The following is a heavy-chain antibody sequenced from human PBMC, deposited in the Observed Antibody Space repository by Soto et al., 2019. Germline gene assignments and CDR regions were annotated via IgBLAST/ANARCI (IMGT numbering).Heavy chain of an antibody. CDR2: ISAYNGNT. CDR1: GYTFTSYG. CDR3: ARDVTYYYDSSGFADY. Sequence: ASVKVSCKASGYTFTSYGISWVRQAPGQGLEWMGWISAYNGNTNYAQKLQGRVTMTTDTSTSTAYMELRSLRSDDTAVYYCARDVTYYYDSSGFADYWGQGTLVSVSS. V-gene: IGHV1-18*01. J-gene: IGHJ4*02. D-gene: IGHD3-22*01.